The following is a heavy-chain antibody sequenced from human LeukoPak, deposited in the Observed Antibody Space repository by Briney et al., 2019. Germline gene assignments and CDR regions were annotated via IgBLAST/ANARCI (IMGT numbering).Heavy chain of an antibody. J-gene: IGHJ3*02. CDR3: ARDLYYYDSSGYWYDAFDI. CDR1: GVSMRTYY. Sequence: SETLSLTCTVSGVSMRTYYWSWIRQPPGKGLEWIGYVSYSGSTDYNPSLKSRLTISIDTSKNQFSLKLSSVTAADTAVYYCARDLYYYDSSGYWYDAFDIWGQGTMVTVSS. V-gene: IGHV4-59*01. D-gene: IGHD3-22*01. CDR2: VSYSGST.